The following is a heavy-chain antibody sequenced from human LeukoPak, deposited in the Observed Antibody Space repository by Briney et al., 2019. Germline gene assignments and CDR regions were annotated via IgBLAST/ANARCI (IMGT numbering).Heavy chain of an antibody. J-gene: IGHJ5*02. Sequence: GGSLRLSCAASGFTFDDYAMHWVRQAPGKGLEWVSLISGDDGSTYYADAVKGRFTISRDNSKNSLYLQMNSLRTEDTALYYCAKGNSWISNWFDPWGQGTLVTVSS. CDR3: AKGNSWISNWFDP. CDR1: GFTFDDYA. CDR2: ISGDDGST. V-gene: IGHV3-43*02. D-gene: IGHD1-7*01.